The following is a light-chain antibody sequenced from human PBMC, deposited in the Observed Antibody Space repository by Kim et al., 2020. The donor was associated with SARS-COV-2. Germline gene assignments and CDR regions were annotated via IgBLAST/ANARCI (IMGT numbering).Light chain of an antibody. CDR2: DNN. J-gene: IGLJ2*01. V-gene: IGLV1-51*01. CDR1: NSNIGNNY. CDR3: GTWDSSLSAVV. Sequence: GRKVPISCSGSNSNIGNNYISWYQQLPGTAPKHLIYDNNKRPSGIPDRFSGSKSGTSATLGITGLQTGDEAYYYCGTWDSSLSAVVFGGGTQLTVL.